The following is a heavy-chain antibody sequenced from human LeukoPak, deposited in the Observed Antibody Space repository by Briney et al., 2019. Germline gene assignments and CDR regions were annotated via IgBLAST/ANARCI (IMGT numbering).Heavy chain of an antibody. CDR3: ARDLGWYSSSWYKDY. CDR1: GFTFRSYS. J-gene: IGHJ4*02. V-gene: IGHV3-21*01. D-gene: IGHD6-13*01. Sequence: GGSLRLSCAASGFTFRSYSMNWVRQAPGKGLEWVSSISSSSSYIYYADSVKGRFTISRDNAKNSLYLQMNSLRAEDTAVYYCARDLGWYSSSWYKDYWGQGTLVTVSS. CDR2: ISSSSSYI.